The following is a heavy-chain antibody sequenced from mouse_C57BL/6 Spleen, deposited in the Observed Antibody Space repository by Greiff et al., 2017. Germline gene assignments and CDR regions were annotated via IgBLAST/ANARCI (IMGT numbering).Heavy chain of an antibody. CDR3: ARPTMVTGYFDY. Sequence: VQLQQPGAELVKPGASVKLSCKASGYTFTSYWMHWVKQRPGQGLEWIGMIHPNSGSTNYNEKFKSKATLTVDKSSSTAYMQLSSLTSEDSAVYYCARPTMVTGYFDYWGQGTTLTVSS. V-gene: IGHV1-64*01. D-gene: IGHD2-9*01. J-gene: IGHJ2*01. CDR2: IHPNSGST. CDR1: GYTFTSYW.